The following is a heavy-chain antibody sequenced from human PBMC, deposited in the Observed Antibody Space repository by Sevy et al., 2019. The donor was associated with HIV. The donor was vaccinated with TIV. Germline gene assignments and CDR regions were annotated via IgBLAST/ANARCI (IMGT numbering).Heavy chain of an antibody. D-gene: IGHD2-21*02. CDR2: IYHSGNT. Sequence: LETLSLTCAVSGFSISSGYYWGWIRQPPGKGLEWIGNIYHSGNTYYNPSLKSRVTISVDTSKNQFSLKLNSVTAADTAVYYCAAPDPLVVVTTTAPPGYWGQGTLVTVSS. J-gene: IGHJ4*02. CDR3: AAPDPLVVVTTTAPPGY. CDR1: GFSISSGYY. V-gene: IGHV4-38-2*01.